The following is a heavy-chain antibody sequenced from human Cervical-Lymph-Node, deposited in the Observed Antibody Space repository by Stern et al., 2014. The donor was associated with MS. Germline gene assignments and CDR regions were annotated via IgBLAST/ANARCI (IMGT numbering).Heavy chain of an antibody. J-gene: IGHJ5*02. D-gene: IGHD6-19*01. V-gene: IGHV4-61*02. CDR2: IYPRENT. Sequence: QVQLEESGPGLVKPSQTLSLTCTVSGGSITSGAYYWSWIRQPPGKGLEWIGRIYPRENTVHNTSLTSPLTISVHTSKNQSSLKLASVTAADTAVYYCARESVAADNNWFDPWGQGTLVAVSS. CDR3: ARESVAADNNWFDP. CDR1: GGSITSGAYY.